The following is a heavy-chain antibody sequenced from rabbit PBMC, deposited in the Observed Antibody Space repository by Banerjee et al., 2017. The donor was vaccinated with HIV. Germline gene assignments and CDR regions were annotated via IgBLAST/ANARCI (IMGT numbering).Heavy chain of an antibody. D-gene: IGHD1-1*01. V-gene: IGHV1S40*01. CDR1: GVSFSSNHY. CDR2: IEGGSSAFS. J-gene: IGHJ4*01. Sequence: QSLEESGGDLVKPGASLTLTCTASGVSFSSNHYMCWVRQAPGKGLEWIACIEGGSSAFSYFASWARGRFTFSKTSSTTVTLQVTSLTAADTATYFCARDLTDVIGWNFGWWGPGTLVTVS. CDR3: ARDLTDVIGWNFGW.